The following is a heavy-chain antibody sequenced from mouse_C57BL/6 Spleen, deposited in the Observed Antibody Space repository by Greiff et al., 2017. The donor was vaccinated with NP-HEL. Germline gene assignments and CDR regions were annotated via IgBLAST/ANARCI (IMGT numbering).Heavy chain of an antibody. CDR1: GFTFSDFY. CDR2: SRNKANDYTT. Sequence: VQLKESGGGLVQSGRSLRLSCATSGFTFSDFYMEWVRQAPGKGLEWIAASRNKANDYTTEYSASVKGRFIVSRDTSQSILYLQMNALRAEDTAIYYCARDAPILFAMDYWGQGTSVTVSS. J-gene: IGHJ4*01. CDR3: ARDAPILFAMDY. D-gene: IGHD1-1*02. V-gene: IGHV7-1*01.